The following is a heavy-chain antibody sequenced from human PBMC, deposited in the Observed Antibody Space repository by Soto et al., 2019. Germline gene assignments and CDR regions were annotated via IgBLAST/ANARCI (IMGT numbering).Heavy chain of an antibody. V-gene: IGHV1-69*13. Sequence: SVKVSCKASGYTFTSYGISWVRQAPGQGLEWMGGIIPIFGTANYAQKFQGRVTITADESTSTAYMELSSLRSEDTAVYYCADLLDTAMPNSERYGMDVWGQGTTVTVSS. CDR3: ADLLDTAMPNSERYGMDV. J-gene: IGHJ6*02. CDR2: IIPIFGTA. D-gene: IGHD5-18*01. CDR1: GYTFTSYG.